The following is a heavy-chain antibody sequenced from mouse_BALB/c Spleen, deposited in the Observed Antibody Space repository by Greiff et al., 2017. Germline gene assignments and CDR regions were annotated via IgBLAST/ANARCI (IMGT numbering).Heavy chain of an antibody. Sequence: EVHLVESGGDLVKPGGSLKLSCAASGFTFSSYGMSWVRQTPEKRLEWVATISSGGSYTYYPDSVKGRFTISRDNAKNTLYLLMSSLKSEDTAMYYCARIYGNYGWFAYWGQGTLVTVSA. CDR1: GFTFSSYG. CDR3: ARIYGNYGWFAY. J-gene: IGHJ3*01. D-gene: IGHD2-1*01. CDR2: ISSGGSYT. V-gene: IGHV5-6*01.